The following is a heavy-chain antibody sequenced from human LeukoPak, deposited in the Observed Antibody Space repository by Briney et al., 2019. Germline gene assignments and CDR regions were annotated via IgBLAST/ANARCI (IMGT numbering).Heavy chain of an antibody. V-gene: IGHV3-23*01. CDR3: AKWARYCTNGVCYYFDY. J-gene: IGHJ4*02. CDR1: GFTFSTFA. Sequence: GGSLRLSCAASGFTFSTFAMLWVRQPRGKGLEWVSAISGGGVSTYYADSVKGRFIISRDNSKNTLYLQMNSLRAEDTAVYYCAKWARYCTNGVCYYFDYWGQGTLVTVSS. CDR2: ISGGGVST. D-gene: IGHD2-8*01.